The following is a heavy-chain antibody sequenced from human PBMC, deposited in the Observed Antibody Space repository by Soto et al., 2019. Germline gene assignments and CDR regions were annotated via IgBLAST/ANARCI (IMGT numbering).Heavy chain of an antibody. Sequence: QVQLVESGGGVVQPGRSLRLSCAASGFTFSIYAMHWVRQTPGTGLECVAIMSYDGSNKYYADSVKGRFTISRDNSKNTLYLQMNSLRAEDTALYYCARDQTGITTAGGGRIDYWGQGTLVTVSS. J-gene: IGHJ4*02. V-gene: IGHV3-30-3*01. CDR1: GFTFSIYA. D-gene: IGHD6-13*01. CDR3: ARDQTGITTAGGGRIDY. CDR2: MSYDGSNK.